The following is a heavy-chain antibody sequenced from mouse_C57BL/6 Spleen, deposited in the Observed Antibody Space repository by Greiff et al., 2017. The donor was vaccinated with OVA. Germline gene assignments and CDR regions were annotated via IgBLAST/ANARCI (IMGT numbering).Heavy chain of an antibody. CDR1: GYTFTDYE. CDR3: TRWGWDGSY. V-gene: IGHV1-15*01. J-gene: IGHJ2*01. Sequence: VQLQQSGAELVRPGASVTLSCKASGYTFTDYEMHWVKQTPVHGLEWIGAIDPETGGTAYNQKFKGKAILTADKSSSTAYMELRSLTSEDSAVYYCTRWGWDGSYWGQGTTLTVSS. CDR2: IDPETGGT. D-gene: IGHD4-1*01.